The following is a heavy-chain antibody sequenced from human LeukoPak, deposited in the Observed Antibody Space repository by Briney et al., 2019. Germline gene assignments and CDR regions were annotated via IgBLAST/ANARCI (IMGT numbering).Heavy chain of an antibody. V-gene: IGHV3-30-3*01. J-gene: IGHJ3*02. CDR1: GFTFSNYA. D-gene: IGHD3-3*02. CDR2: ISYNGNNK. Sequence: GGSLRLSCAASGFTFSNYAIHWVRQAPGKGLGWVAVISYNGNNKYYADSVKGRFTISRDSSKNTLHLQMYSLRAEDTAVYYCARGPFSDRDLQTNAFDIWGQGTMVTVSS. CDR3: ARGPFSDRDLQTNAFDI.